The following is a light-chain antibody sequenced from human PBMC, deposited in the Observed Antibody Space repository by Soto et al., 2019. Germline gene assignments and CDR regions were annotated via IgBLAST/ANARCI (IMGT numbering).Light chain of an antibody. V-gene: IGLV1-44*01. CDR3: AAWDDSLNGWV. CDR1: SSNIGSNT. CDR2: SNN. Sequence: QAVVTQPPSASGTPGQRVTISCSGSSSNIGSNTVNWYQQLPGTAPKLLIYSNNQRPSGAPDRFSGSKSGTSASLAISGLQSEDEADYYCAAWDDSLNGWVFGGVTQLTVL. J-gene: IGLJ3*02.